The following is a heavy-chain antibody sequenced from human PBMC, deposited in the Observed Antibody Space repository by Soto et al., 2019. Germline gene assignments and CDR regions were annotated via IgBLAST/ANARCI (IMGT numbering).Heavy chain of an antibody. V-gene: IGHV3-23*01. D-gene: IGHD2-21*02. CDR2: ISGSGGST. CDR3: ANFFRSYCGGDCTTKYGY. Sequence: GGSLRLSCAASGFTFSGYAMSWVRQAPGKGLEWVSAISGSGGSTYYADSVKGRFTISRDNSKNTLYLQMNSLRAEDTAVYYCANFFRSYCGGDCTTKYGYWRQRTLVSVSS. J-gene: IGHJ4*02. CDR1: GFTFSGYA.